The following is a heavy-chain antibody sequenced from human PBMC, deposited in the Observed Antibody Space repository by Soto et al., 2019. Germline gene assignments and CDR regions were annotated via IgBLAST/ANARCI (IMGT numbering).Heavy chain of an antibody. J-gene: IGHJ4*02. CDR2: ISYDGSNK. D-gene: IGHD6-19*01. CDR1: GFTFSSYG. Sequence: QVQLVESGGGVVQPGRSLRLSCAASGFTFSSYGMHWVRQAPGKGLEWVAGISYDGSNKYYADSVKGRFTISRDNSKNTMYLQMNSLRAEDTAVYYCAKSGGYSSGWPQYFDYWGQGTLVTVSS. V-gene: IGHV3-30*18. CDR3: AKSGGYSSGWPQYFDY.